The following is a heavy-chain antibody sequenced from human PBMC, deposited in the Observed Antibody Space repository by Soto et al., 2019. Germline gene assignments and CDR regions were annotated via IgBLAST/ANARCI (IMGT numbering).Heavy chain of an antibody. Sequence: SVKVSCKASGGTFSSYAISWVRQAPGQGLEWMGGIIPIFGTANYAQKLQGRVTITADESTSTAYMELSSLRSEDTAVYYCAREGGAWNYYYGMDVWGQGTTVTVSS. CDR2: IIPIFGTA. CDR1: GGTFSSYA. CDR3: AREGGAWNYYYGMDV. J-gene: IGHJ6*02. V-gene: IGHV1-69*13. D-gene: IGHD1-1*01.